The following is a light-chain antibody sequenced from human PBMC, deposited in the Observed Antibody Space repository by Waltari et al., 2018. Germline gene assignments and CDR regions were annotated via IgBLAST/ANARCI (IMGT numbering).Light chain of an antibody. CDR2: DAS. CDR1: QSVGRA. Sequence: EIVLTQSPGTLALSPGERATLSCRASQSVGRALAWYQQKPGQAPRLLIYDASSRATGIPDRFSGSGSETDFSLTISRVEPEDFAVYYCQMYVRLPVTFGQGTKVEVK. CDR3: QMYVRLPVT. V-gene: IGKV3-20*01. J-gene: IGKJ1*01.